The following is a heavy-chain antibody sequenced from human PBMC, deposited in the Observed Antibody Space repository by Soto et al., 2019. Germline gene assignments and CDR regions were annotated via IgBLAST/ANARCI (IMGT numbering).Heavy chain of an antibody. CDR1: GFTFSNAW. J-gene: IGHJ6*02. V-gene: IGHV3-15*07. Sequence: PGGSLRLSCAASGFTFSNAWMNWVRQAPGKGLEWVGRIKSKTDGGTTDYAAPVKGRFTISRDDSKNTLYLQMNSLKTEDTAVYYCTTGSGSDYGSGSYFPTFVGNYYYGIDVRAQRTTVTGSS. CDR3: TTGSGSDYGSGSYFPTFVGNYYYGIDV. CDR2: IKSKTDGGTT. D-gene: IGHD3-10*01.